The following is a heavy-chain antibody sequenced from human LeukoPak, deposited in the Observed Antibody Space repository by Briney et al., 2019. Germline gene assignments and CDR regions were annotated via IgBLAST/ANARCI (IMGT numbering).Heavy chain of an antibody. CDR2: INWSSGSI. J-gene: IGHJ5*01. CDR1: GFTFDDYG. D-gene: IGHD2-15*01. Sequence: SLRLSCAASGFTFDDYGMHWVRQAPGKGLEWVSGINWSSGSIGYADSVKGRFTISRDNAKNSLYLHMSSLRAEDTALYYCVKDSYSRRTGRFDSWGQGTLVTVSS. V-gene: IGHV3-9*01. CDR3: VKDSYSRRTGRFDS.